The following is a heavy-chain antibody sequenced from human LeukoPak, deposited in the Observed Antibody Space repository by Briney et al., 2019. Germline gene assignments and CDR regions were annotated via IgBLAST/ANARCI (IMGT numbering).Heavy chain of an antibody. CDR1: GVTFSSYA. CDR3: AKFLGDTPLHLNRKEKIAVPFDY. Sequence: QSGGSLRLSCAAPGVTFSSYAMSWVRQAPGKGLEWVSVISGSGGSTFYADSVKGRFTISRDNSKNTLYLQMNSLRAEDTAVYYCAKFLGDTPLHLNRKEKIAVPFDYWGQGTLVTVSS. J-gene: IGHJ4*02. D-gene: IGHD3-16*01. V-gene: IGHV3-23*01. CDR2: ISGSGGST.